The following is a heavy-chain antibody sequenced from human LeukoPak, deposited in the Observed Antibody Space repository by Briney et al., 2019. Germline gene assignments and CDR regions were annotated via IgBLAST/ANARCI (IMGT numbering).Heavy chain of an antibody. Sequence: GALRLSCTVSGFTVSSNSMSWVRQAPGKGLEWVSFIYSGTIHYSDSVKGRFTISRDNSKNTLYLQMNSLRAEDTAVYYCARRAGAYSHPYDYWGQGTLVTVSS. J-gene: IGHJ4*02. CDR1: GFTVSSNS. CDR2: IYSGTI. CDR3: ARRAGAYSHPYDY. D-gene: IGHD4-17*01. V-gene: IGHV3-53*01.